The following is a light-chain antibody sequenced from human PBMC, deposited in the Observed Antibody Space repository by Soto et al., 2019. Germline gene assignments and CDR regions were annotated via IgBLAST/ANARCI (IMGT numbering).Light chain of an antibody. CDR2: EVS. CDR3: SSYTSSSTPYV. CDR1: SSDVGGYNY. Sequence: QSVLTQPASVSGSPGQSITISCTGTSSDVGGYNYVSWYQQYPGKAPKLMIYEVSNRPSGVSNRFSGSKSGNTASLTISGLQAEDGADYYCSSYTSSSTPYVFGTGTKVTVL. V-gene: IGLV2-14*01. J-gene: IGLJ1*01.